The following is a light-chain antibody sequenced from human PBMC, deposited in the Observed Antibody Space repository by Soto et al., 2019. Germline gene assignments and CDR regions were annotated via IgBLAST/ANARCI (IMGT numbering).Light chain of an antibody. CDR1: QDIKSN. V-gene: IGKV1-33*01. CDR2: DAS. J-gene: IGKJ3*01. CDR3: QQYDNFPFT. Sequence: DIRMTQSPSSLSASVGDRVTITCQASQDIKSNVNWFQQKSGKAPRLLVYDASNLETGVTSRFSGSGSGTDFTFTIRSLQPEDTATYFWQQYDNFPFTFGPGTKVDI.